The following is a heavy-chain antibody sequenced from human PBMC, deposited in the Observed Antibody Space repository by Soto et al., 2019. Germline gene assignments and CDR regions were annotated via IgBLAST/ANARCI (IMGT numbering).Heavy chain of an antibody. J-gene: IGHJ6*02. CDR3: ASHSGSSPEGRYYYGMDV. D-gene: IGHD1-26*01. Sequence: QVQLVQSGAEVKKPGSSVKVSCKASGGTFCSYAISWERQAPGQGLEWMGGIIPICGTADYAQKFQGRVTITADESTSTAYMELSSLRSEDTAVYYCASHSGSSPEGRYYYGMDVWGQGTTVTVAS. V-gene: IGHV1-69*12. CDR1: GGTFCSYA. CDR2: IIPICGTA.